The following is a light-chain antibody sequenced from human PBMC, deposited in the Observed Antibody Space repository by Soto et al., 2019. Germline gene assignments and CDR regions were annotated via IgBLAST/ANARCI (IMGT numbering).Light chain of an antibody. CDR1: QSISNY. Sequence: DIQMTQSPSSLSASVGDRVTITCRASQSISNYLNWYQQKPGKAPKLLIYAASNLQSGVPSRFSGGGSGTDFTLTISSLLPEDFATYYCQQSYSTPPGTFGQGTKLEIK. V-gene: IGKV1-39*01. J-gene: IGKJ2*02. CDR3: QQSYSTPPGT. CDR2: AAS.